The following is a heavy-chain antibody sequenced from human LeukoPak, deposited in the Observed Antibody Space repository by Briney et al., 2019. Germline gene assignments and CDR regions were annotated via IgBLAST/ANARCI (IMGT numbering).Heavy chain of an antibody. J-gene: IGHJ4*02. Sequence: TSETLSLTCTVSGGSISSSSYYWGWIRQPPGKGLEWIGNIYYSGSTYYNPSLKSRLTISVDTSKNQFSLKLSSVTAADTAVYYCARHRLPYNYNYISYWGQGTLVTVSS. D-gene: IGHD1-7*01. CDR1: GGSISSSSYY. CDR3: ARHRLPYNYNYISY. CDR2: IYYSGST. V-gene: IGHV4-39*01.